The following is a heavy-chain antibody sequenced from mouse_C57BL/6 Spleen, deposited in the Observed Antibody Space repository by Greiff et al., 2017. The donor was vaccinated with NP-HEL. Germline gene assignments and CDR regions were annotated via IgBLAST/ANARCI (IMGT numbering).Heavy chain of an antibody. CDR1: GYAFSSYW. Sequence: QVQLKESGAELVRPGSSVKISCKASGYAFSSYWMNWVKQRPGQGLEWIGQIYPGDGDTNYNGKFKGKATLTADKSSSTAYMQLSSLTSEDSAVYFCARDGSSAYWGQGTLVTVSA. J-gene: IGHJ3*01. CDR3: ARDGSSAY. V-gene: IGHV1-80*01. D-gene: IGHD1-1*01. CDR2: IYPGDGDT.